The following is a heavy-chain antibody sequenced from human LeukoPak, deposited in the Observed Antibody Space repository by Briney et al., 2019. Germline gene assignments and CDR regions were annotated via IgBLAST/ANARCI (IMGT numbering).Heavy chain of an antibody. V-gene: IGHV4-34*01. CDR1: GGSYCGFY. Sequence: SETVSLTCAVYGGSYCGFYWSWIPQPPGKGLEWFGEINHSGSPNYNPSLKRRVTISVDTSKNQFSLKLSSVTAADTAVYYCARQNWNYYQQPLVFDFWGQGTRVTVST. D-gene: IGHD3-10*01. CDR3: ARQNWNYYQQPLVFDF. J-gene: IGHJ4*02. CDR2: INHSGSP.